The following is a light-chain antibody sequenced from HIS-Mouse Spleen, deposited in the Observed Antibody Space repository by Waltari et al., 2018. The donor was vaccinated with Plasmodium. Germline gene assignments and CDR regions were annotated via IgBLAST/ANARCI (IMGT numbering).Light chain of an antibody. CDR1: QDISYY. J-gene: IGKJ2*01. CDR3: QQYDNLPYT. Sequence: DIQMTQSPYSLSASVGDRVTITCQESQDISYYLNCYQQKPGKAPKLLIYDASNLETGVPSRFSGSGSGTDFTFTISSLQPEDIATYYCQQYDNLPYTFGQGTKLGIK. CDR2: DAS. V-gene: IGKV1-33*01.